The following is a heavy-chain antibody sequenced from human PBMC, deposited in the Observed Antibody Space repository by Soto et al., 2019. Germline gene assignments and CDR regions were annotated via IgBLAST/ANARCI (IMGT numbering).Heavy chain of an antibody. J-gene: IGHJ4*02. V-gene: IGHV3-23*01. CDR3: AKSPTRPQSTVTTFYFDY. CDR2: ISGSGGST. Sequence: GGSLRLSCAASGFTFSSYAMSWVRQAPGKGLEWVSAISGSGGSTYYADSVKGRFTISRDNSKNTPYLQMNSLRAEDTAVYYCAKSPTRPQSTVTTFYFDYWGQGTLVTVSS. D-gene: IGHD4-17*01. CDR1: GFTFSSYA.